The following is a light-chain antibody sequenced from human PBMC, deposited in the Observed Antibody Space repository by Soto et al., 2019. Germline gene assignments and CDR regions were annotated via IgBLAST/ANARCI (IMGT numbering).Light chain of an antibody. V-gene: IGLV2-23*02. CDR1: SSDVGSYNL. CDR2: EVS. J-gene: IGLJ2*01. CDR3: CSYAGSSTFRGV. Sequence: QSVLTQPASVSGSPGQSITISCTGTSSDVGSYNLVSWYQQQPGKAPKLMIYEVSKRPSGVSNRFSGSKSGNTASLTISGLQAEDEADYYCCSYAGSSTFRGVFGGGTKLTVL.